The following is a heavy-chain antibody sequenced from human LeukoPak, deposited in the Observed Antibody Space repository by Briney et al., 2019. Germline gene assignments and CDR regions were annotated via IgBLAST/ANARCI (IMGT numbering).Heavy chain of an antibody. CDR3: AKDLEQWPAVPEY. V-gene: IGHV3-30*02. CDR2: IEKDGSNK. Sequence: GGSLRLSCAAPGFTFKTYGMHWVRQAPGKGLDWVAFIEKDGSNKYYADSVKGRFTVSRDNSKNRLYLQMNSLRPEEAALYYCAKDLEQWPAVPEYWGQGTLVTVSS. CDR1: GFTFKTYG. J-gene: IGHJ4*02. D-gene: IGHD6-19*01.